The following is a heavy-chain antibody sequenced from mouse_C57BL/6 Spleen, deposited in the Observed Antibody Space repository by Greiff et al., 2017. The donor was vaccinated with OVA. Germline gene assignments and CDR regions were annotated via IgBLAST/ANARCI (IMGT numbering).Heavy chain of an antibody. D-gene: IGHD2-3*01. CDR2: IYPGDGDT. CDR1: GYAFSSSW. Sequence: QVQLQQSGPELVKPGASVKISCKASGYAFSSSWMNWVKQRPGKGLEWIGRIYPGDGDTNYNGKFKGKATLTADKSSSTAYMQRSSLTSEDSAVYFCARWDGYSDWFAYWGQGTLVTVSA. V-gene: IGHV1-82*01. CDR3: ARWDGYSDWFAY. J-gene: IGHJ3*01.